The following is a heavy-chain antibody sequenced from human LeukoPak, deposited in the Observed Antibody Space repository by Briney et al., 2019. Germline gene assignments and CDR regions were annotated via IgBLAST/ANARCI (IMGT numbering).Heavy chain of an antibody. D-gene: IGHD3-9*01. J-gene: IGHJ4*02. CDR1: GYSFTSYW. CDR2: IYPGDSDT. V-gene: IGHV5-51*01. CDR3: ARLRSFDILTGPFDY. Sequence: GESLKISCKGSGYSFTSYWIGWVRQMPGKGLEWMGIIYPGDSDTRYNPSFQGQVTISADKSINTAYLKRSCLTASDTAMYYCARLRSFDILTGPFDYWGQGTLVTVSS.